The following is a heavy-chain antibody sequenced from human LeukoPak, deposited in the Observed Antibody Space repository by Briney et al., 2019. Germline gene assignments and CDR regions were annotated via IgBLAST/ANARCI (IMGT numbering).Heavy chain of an antibody. CDR2: MDPNSGNT. D-gene: IGHD1-7*01. J-gene: IGHJ6*03. CDR3: ARGRTSWNYIYYYYMDV. Sequence: GASVKVSCKASGYTVTSYDINWVRQATGQGLEWMGWMDPNSGNTGYAQKFQGRVTMTRNTSISTAYMELSSLRSEDTAVYYCARGRTSWNYIYYYYMDVWGKGTTVTVSS. CDR1: GYTVTSYD. V-gene: IGHV1-8*01.